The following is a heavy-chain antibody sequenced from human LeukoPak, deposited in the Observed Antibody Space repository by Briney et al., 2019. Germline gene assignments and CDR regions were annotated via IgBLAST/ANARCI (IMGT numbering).Heavy chain of an antibody. J-gene: IGHJ6*02. D-gene: IGHD3-10*01. CDR3: ARAAPNYYGSGSLYYYYYGMDV. Sequence: GGSLRLSCAASGFTFSSYAMSWVRQAPGKGLEWVSVIYSGGSTYYADSVKGRFTISRDNSKNTLYLQMNSLRAEDTAVYYCARAAPNYYGSGSLYYYYYGMDVWGQGTTVTVSS. CDR2: IYSGGST. CDR1: GFTFSSYA. V-gene: IGHV3-66*01.